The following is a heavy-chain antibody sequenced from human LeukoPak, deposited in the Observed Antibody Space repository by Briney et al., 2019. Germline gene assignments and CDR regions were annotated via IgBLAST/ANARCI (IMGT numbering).Heavy chain of an antibody. CDR1: GGTFSSYD. V-gene: IGHV1-69*13. Sequence: SVKVSCKASGGTFSSYDISGVGQELGGEVEGMGGIIPLFGTANYAQKFQARVTSPPDESTSTAYMDLSSLRSEDTAVYYCGRGYSLSAVVTAMVSWGQGTLVTVSS. D-gene: IGHD5-18*01. CDR3: GRGYSLSAVVTAMVS. CDR2: IIPLFGTA. J-gene: IGHJ4*02.